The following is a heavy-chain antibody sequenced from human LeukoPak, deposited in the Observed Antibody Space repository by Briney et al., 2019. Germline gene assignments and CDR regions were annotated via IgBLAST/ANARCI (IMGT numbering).Heavy chain of an antibody. Sequence: GGSLRLSCAASAFTFDDYGMSWVGQAPGKGLEWVSGINWNGASTGYGDSVKGRFTISRDNAKNSLYLQMNSLRADDTALYLCARVSGGSYYGDFDYWGQGTLVTVSS. CDR1: AFTFDDYG. J-gene: IGHJ4*02. CDR2: INWNGAST. CDR3: ARVSGGSYYGDFDY. V-gene: IGHV3-20*01. D-gene: IGHD1-26*01.